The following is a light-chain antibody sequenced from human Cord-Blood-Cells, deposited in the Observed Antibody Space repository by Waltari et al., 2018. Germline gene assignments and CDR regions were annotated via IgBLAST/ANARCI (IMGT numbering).Light chain of an antibody. CDR1: QSVSSSY. V-gene: IGKV3-20*01. Sequence: EIVMMQSPGTLSFPPGESATLPCRASQSVSSSYLAWYQQKPGQAPRLLIYGASSRATGIPDRFSGSGSGTDFTLTISRLEPEDFAVYYCQQYGSSPPITFGQGTRLEIK. CDR2: GAS. J-gene: IGKJ5*01. CDR3: QQYGSSPPIT.